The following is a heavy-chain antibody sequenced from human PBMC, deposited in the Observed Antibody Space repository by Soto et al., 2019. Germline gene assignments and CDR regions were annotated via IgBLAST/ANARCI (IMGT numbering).Heavy chain of an antibody. V-gene: IGHV5-51*01. J-gene: IGHJ5*02. Sequence: PGESLKISCKGSGYSFTSYWIGWVRQMPGKGLEWMGIIYPGDSDTRYSPSFQGQVTISADKSISTAYLQWSSLKASDTAMYYCARTGVPYYDSSGYYSHWFDPWGQGTLVTVS. D-gene: IGHD3-22*01. CDR2: IYPGDSDT. CDR1: GYSFTSYW. CDR3: ARTGVPYYDSSGYYSHWFDP.